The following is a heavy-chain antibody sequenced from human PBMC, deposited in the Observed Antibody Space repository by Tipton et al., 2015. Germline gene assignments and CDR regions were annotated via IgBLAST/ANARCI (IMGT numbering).Heavy chain of an antibody. V-gene: IGHV4-30-4*01. CDR2: IHHGGST. CDR1: GGSISSGDYY. CDR3: ARTQGHSDAFDF. J-gene: IGHJ3*01. Sequence: TLSLTCTVSGGSISSGDYYWSWIRQPPGKGLEWIGEIHHGGSTNYNPSLKSRLTISLDTSKNQFYLKVSPVTVADTAVYYCARTQGHSDAFDFWGQGTMVTVSS. D-gene: IGHD2-21*01.